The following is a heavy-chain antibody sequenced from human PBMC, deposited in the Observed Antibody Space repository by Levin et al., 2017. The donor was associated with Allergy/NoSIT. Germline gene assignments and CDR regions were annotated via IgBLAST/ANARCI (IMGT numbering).Heavy chain of an antibody. CDR1: GFTFSDYY. D-gene: IGHD3-10*01. CDR2: IITSGTHT. J-gene: IGHJ4*02. CDR3: ASRYGSGTYYQGNNY. Sequence: PGGSLRLSCAASGFTFSDYYMSWIRQAPGKGLEWISYIITSGTHTSYADSVKGRFTISRDNANNLVFLQMNSLRAEDTAVSYCASRYGSGTYYQGNNYWGQGTLVTVSS. V-gene: IGHV3-11*03.